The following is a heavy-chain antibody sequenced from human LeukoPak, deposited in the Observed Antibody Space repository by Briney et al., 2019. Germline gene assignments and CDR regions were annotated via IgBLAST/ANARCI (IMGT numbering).Heavy chain of an antibody. CDR2: INPSGGST. Sequence: RASVKVSCKASGYTFTSYYMHWVRQAPGQGLEWMGIINPSGGSTSYAQKFQGRVTMTRDTSTSTVYMELSSLRSEDTAVYYCARAYSSSWDDRGPWFDPWGQGTLVTVSS. CDR3: ARAYSSSWDDRGPWFDP. D-gene: IGHD6-13*01. V-gene: IGHV1-46*01. J-gene: IGHJ5*02. CDR1: GYTFTSYY.